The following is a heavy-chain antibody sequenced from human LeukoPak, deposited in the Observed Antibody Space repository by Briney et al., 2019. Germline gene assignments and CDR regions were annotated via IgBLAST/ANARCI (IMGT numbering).Heavy chain of an antibody. J-gene: IGHJ4*02. CDR3: AAPYSSTWFDY. CDR1: GFTFTTRSA. D-gene: IGHD6-13*01. V-gene: IGHV1-58*01. CDR2: IVVGSDNT. Sequence: GTSVNVSCKSSGFTFTTRSAVQWVGQAGAQRLEWIGWIVVGSDNTNYAQEFQERVTITRDMSTSTAYMELSSLRSEDTAVYYCAAPYSSTWFDYWGQGTLVTVSS.